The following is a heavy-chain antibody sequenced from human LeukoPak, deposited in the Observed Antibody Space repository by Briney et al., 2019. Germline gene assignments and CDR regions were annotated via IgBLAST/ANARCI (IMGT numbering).Heavy chain of an antibody. D-gene: IGHD2-8*01. CDR2: IIPIFGTA. Sequence: SVMVSCKASGGTFSSYAISWVRQAPGQGLEWMGGIIPIFGTANYAQKFQGRVTITADESTSTAYMELSSLRSEDTAVYYCARSPQYCTNGVCLPSNWFDPWGQGTLVTVSS. V-gene: IGHV1-69*01. CDR1: GGTFSSYA. J-gene: IGHJ5*02. CDR3: ARSPQYCTNGVCLPSNWFDP.